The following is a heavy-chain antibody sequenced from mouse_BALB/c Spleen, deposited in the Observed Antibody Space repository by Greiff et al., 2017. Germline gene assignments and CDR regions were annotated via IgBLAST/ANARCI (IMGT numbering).Heavy chain of an antibody. CDR3: ARGGYYGSNYYAMDY. V-gene: IGHV1-80*01. CDR1: GYAFSSYW. CDR2: IYPGDGDT. Sequence: QVQLQQSGAELVRPGSSVKISCKASGYAFSSYWMNWVKQRPGQGLEWIGQIYPGDGDTNYNGKFKGKATLTADKSSSTAYMQLSSLTSEDSAVYFCARGGYYGSNYYAMDYWGQGTSVTVSS. D-gene: IGHD1-1*01. J-gene: IGHJ4*01.